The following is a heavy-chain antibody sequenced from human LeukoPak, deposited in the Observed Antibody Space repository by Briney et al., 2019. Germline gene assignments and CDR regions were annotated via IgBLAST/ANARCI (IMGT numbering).Heavy chain of an antibody. CDR1: GFTFSSYA. CDR2: ISGSGGST. D-gene: IGHD6-13*01. V-gene: IGHV3-23*01. J-gene: IGHJ4*02. Sequence: GGSLRLSCAASGFTFSSYAMSWVRQAPGKGLEWVSAISGSGGSTYYADSVKGRFTISRDNSKNTLYLQMNSLRAENTAVYYCAKKGIAAAGPNYFDYWGQGTLVTVSS. CDR3: AKKGIAAAGPNYFDY.